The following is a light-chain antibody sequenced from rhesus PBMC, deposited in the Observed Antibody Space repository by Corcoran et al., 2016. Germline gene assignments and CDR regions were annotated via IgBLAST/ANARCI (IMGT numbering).Light chain of an antibody. CDR3: ISYAGSKTYI. CDR1: SSDIGNYNY. Sequence: QAALTQPRSVSGSPGQSVTISCTGASSDIGNYNYFSWYQQHPGTAPKLMIYEVTKRPSGVSDRFSGSKSGNTASLTISGLQAEDEADYYCISYAGSKTYIFGGGTRLTVL. CDR2: EVT. J-gene: IGLJ1*01. V-gene: IGLV2-32*02.